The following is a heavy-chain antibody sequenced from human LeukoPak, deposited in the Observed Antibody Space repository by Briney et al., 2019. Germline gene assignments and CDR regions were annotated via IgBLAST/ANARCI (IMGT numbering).Heavy chain of an antibody. CDR2: ISYDGSNK. D-gene: IGHD6-19*01. CDR3: AILGIAVAGTGY. J-gene: IGHJ4*02. Sequence: GGSLRLSCAASGFTFNNYGVHWVRQAPGKGLEWVAVISYDGSNKYYTDSVKGRFTISRDNSKNTLYLQMNSLRAEDTAVYYCAILGIAVAGTGYWGQGTLVTVSS. V-gene: IGHV3-30-3*01. CDR1: GFTFNNYG.